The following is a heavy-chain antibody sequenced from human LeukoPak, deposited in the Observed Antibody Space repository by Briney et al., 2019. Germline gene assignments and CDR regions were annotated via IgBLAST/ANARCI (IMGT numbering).Heavy chain of an antibody. J-gene: IGHJ5*02. CDR2: INPSGGST. CDR1: GYTFTSYY. D-gene: IGHD6-6*01. CDR3: ARGVPYIAARPSGGDNWFDP. Sequence: ASVKVSCKASGYTFTSYYMHWVRQAPGQGLEWMGIINPSGGSTSYAQKFQGRVTMTRDTSTSTVYMELSSLRSEDTAVYYCARGVPYIAARPSGGDNWFDPWGQGTLVTVSS. V-gene: IGHV1-46*01.